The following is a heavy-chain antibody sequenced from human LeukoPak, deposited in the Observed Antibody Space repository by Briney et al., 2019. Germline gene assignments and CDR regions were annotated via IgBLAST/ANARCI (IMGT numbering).Heavy chain of an antibody. CDR3: ARAGANYYGSGSYYNDAFDI. CDR2: ISSSSSTI. V-gene: IGHV3-48*01. CDR1: GFTFSSYS. D-gene: IGHD3-10*01. Sequence: PGGSLRLSCAASGFTFSSYSMNWVRQAPGKGLEWVSYISSSSSTIYYADSVKGRFTISGDNAKNSLYLQMNSLRAEDTAVYYCARAGANYYGSGSYYNDAFDIWGQGTMVTVSS. J-gene: IGHJ3*02.